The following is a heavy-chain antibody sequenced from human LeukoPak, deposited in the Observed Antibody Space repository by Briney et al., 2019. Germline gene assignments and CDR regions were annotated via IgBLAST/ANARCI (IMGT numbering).Heavy chain of an antibody. CDR1: GGSISTDMNS. CDR3: ARHSSGWYYFDY. J-gene: IGHJ4*02. Sequence: SETLSLTCAVSGGSISTDMNSWGWIRQAPGKTLQWLGSIHHTGTTFYNPSLKSRVTTSISTSKSQFSLNLSSVTAADTAVYYCARHSSGWYYFDYWGQGTLVTVSS. CDR2: IHHTGTT. D-gene: IGHD6-19*01. V-gene: IGHV4-39*01.